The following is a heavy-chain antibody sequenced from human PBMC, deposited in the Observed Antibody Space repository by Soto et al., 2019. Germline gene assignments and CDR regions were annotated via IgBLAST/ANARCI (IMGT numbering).Heavy chain of an antibody. D-gene: IGHD3-10*01. Sequence: QVQLQQWGAGLLKPSETLSLTCAVYGGSFSGYYWSWIRQPPGKGLEWIGEINHSGSTNYNPSLKSRVTISVDTSKNQFSLKLSSVTAADTAVYYCARERGILLWFGELSAFDIWGQGTMVTVSS. CDR3: ARERGILLWFGELSAFDI. CDR1: GGSFSGYY. CDR2: INHSGST. J-gene: IGHJ3*02. V-gene: IGHV4-34*01.